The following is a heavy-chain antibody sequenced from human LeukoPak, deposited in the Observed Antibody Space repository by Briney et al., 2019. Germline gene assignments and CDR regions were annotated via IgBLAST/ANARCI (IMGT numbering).Heavy chain of an antibody. CDR3: ARLSAYYYGSYFYYYMDV. Sequence: GGSLRLSCEGSGFSFSSYWMTWVRQLPGKGPEWVTNIRQDESERYFADSVKGRFTISRDNAKKSVYLHMSSLRAEDTALYYCARLSAYYYGSYFYYYMDVWGKGTTVTVSS. CDR2: IRQDESER. D-gene: IGHD3-10*01. CDR1: GFSFSSYW. V-gene: IGHV3-7*02. J-gene: IGHJ6*03.